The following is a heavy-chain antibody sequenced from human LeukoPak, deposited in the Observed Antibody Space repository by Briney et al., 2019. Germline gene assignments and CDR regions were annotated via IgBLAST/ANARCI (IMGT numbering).Heavy chain of an antibody. Sequence: SVKVSCKASGYTFTSYGISWVRQAPGQGLEWMGRIIPILGIANYAQKFQGRVTITADKSTSTAYMELSSLRSEDTAVYYCARAQRNLGYDFWSGYYYWGQGTLVTVSS. CDR1: GYTFTSYG. J-gene: IGHJ4*02. CDR3: ARAQRNLGYDFWSGYYY. D-gene: IGHD3-3*01. V-gene: IGHV1-69*04. CDR2: IIPILGIA.